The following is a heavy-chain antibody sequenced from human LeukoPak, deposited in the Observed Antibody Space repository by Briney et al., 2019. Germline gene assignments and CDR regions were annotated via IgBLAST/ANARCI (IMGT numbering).Heavy chain of an antibody. CDR2: IYSGGST. D-gene: IGHD6-13*01. CDR3: ARDRHSGYYGMDV. J-gene: IGHJ6*02. CDR1: GFTFGSHA. Sequence: GGSLRLSCEASGFTFGSHAMYWVRQAPGKGLEWVSVIYSGGSTYYADSVKGRFTISRHNSKNTLYLQMNSLRAEDTAVYYCARDRHSGYYGMDVWGQGTTVTVSS. V-gene: IGHV3-53*04.